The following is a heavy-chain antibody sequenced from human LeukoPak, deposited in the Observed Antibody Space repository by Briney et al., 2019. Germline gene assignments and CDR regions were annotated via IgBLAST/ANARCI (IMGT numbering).Heavy chain of an antibody. CDR1: GFTFSSYA. CDR3: ARSGIGDAFDI. CDR2: ISYDGSNK. D-gene: IGHD1-14*01. Sequence: GGSLRLSCAASGFTFSSYAMHWVRQAPGKGLKWVAVISYDGSNKYYADSVKGRFTISRDNSKNTLYLQMNSLRAEDTAVYYCARSGIGDAFDIWGQGTMVTVSS. J-gene: IGHJ3*02. V-gene: IGHV3-30*04.